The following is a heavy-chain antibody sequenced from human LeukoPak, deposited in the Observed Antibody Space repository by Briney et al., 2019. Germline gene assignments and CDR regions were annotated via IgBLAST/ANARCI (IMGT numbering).Heavy chain of an antibody. CDR3: AKTFFLGMVPFSY. Sequence: PGGSLRLSCAPSGFSFSTYTLLWVRQAPGKGVEWLTLISDTGIHTYSADSVKGRFTISRDKSRNTLYLHMNSLRPDDTAVYFSAKTFFLGMVPFSYWGQGTLVTVSS. CDR2: ISDTGIHT. CDR1: GFSFSTYT. V-gene: IGHV3-30*04. D-gene: IGHD5-24*01. J-gene: IGHJ4*02.